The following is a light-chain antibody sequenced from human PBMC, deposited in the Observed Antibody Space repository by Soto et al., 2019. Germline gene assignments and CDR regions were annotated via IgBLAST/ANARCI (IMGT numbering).Light chain of an antibody. CDR1: SSDVGAYNY. J-gene: IGLJ2*01. CDR2: EVS. V-gene: IGLV2-14*01. Sequence: QSALTQPASVSGSPGQSITISCTGTSSDVGAYNYVSWYQQHPGKAPKLMIYEVSNRPSGVSNRFSGSKSGNTASLTISGLQAEDEAEYYCSSYTSSITLVFGGGTKLTVL. CDR3: SSYTSSITLV.